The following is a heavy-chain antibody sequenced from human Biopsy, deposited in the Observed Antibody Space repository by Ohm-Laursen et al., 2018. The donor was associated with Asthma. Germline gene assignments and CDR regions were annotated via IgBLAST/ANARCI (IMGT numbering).Heavy chain of an antibody. CDR1: GYSLTDLS. CDR2: HEHEEGGT. V-gene: IGHV1-24*01. D-gene: IGHD4-17*01. J-gene: IGHJ4*02. CDR3: ASDFPKDYVRYNFQF. Sequence: ASVKVSCKISGYSLTDLSMHWVRQAPGRGLEWMGGHEHEEGGTVNARRFQGRVTMTEDTSTDTAYMELSSLSSDDTAVYYCASDFPKDYVRYNFQFWGQGTLVTVSS.